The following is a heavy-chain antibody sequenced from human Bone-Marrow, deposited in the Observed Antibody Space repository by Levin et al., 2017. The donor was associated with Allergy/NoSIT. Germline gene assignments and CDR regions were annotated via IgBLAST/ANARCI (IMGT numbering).Heavy chain of an antibody. CDR2: IQTDGSST. CDR3: ARGTLNGATVFGH. J-gene: IGHJ4*02. D-gene: IGHD1-26*01. CDR1: GFTFSSYW. V-gene: IGHV3-74*01. Sequence: GESLKISCAASGFTFSSYWMHWVHQAPGTGLLWVSRIQTDGSSTYYADSVKGRFTISRDNAKNTLYLQMNSLRVEDTAVYYCARGTLNGATVFGHWGQGTLVTVS.